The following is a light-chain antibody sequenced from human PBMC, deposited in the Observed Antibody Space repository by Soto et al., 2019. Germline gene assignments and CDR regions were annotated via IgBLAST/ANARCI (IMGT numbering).Light chain of an antibody. V-gene: IGKV3-20*01. J-gene: IGKJ1*01. CDR2: GAS. CDR3: QQYGSSPRT. CDR1: QSVSNNY. Sequence: EIVLTQSPGTLSLSPGERATLSCRASQSVSNNYLAWYQQKPGQAPRLLIYGASSRVTGFPDRFSGSGSGTDFTLTISRLEPEDFAVYYCQQYGSSPRTFGQGTKVEIK.